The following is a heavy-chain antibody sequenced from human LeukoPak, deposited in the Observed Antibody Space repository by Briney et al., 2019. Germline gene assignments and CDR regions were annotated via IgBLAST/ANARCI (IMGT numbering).Heavy chain of an antibody. J-gene: IGHJ6*04. CDR3: AELGITMIGGV. V-gene: IGHV3-48*03. CDR1: GFTFSSYE. D-gene: IGHD3-10*02. CDR2: ISSSGSTI. Sequence: PGGALRLSCAASGFTFSSYEMNWVREALGKGLEWVSYISSSGSTIYYADSVKGRVTISRDNAKNSLYLQMNSLRAEDTAVYYCAELGITMIGGVWGKGTTVTISS.